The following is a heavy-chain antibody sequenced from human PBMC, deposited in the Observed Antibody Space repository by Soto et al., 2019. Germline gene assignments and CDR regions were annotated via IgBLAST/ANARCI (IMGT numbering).Heavy chain of an antibody. D-gene: IGHD2-8*02. Sequence: QVQLIPSGAEVEKPGASVKVSCKAPGYTLGGYGMHWVRQPPGQGLEWMGWINTANGKTGYSEKFQGRVTITRDTSATTVYMELHSLRSEDTATYYCARESTGLSFDHWGQGILVTVSS. J-gene: IGHJ4*02. CDR1: GYTLGGYG. V-gene: IGHV1-3*04. CDR3: ARESTGLSFDH. CDR2: INTANGKT.